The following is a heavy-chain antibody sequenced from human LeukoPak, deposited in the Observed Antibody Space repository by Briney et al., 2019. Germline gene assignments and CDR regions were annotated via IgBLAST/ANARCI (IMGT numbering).Heavy chain of an antibody. Sequence: SVKVSCKASGGTFSSYAISWVRQAPGQGLEWMGRIIPIFGTANYAQKFQGRVTITTDESTSTAYMELSSLRSEDTAVYYCARAQRDRAGNFDLWGRGTLVTVSS. J-gene: IGHJ2*01. CDR2: IIPIFGTA. D-gene: IGHD6-13*01. CDR3: ARAQRDRAGNFDL. V-gene: IGHV1-69*05. CDR1: GGTFSSYA.